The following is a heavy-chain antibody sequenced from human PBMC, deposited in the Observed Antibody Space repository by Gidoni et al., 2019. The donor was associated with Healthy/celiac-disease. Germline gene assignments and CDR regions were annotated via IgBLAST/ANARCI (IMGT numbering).Heavy chain of an antibody. V-gene: IGHV2-26*01. J-gene: IGHJ3*02. Sequence: QVTLKESGPVLVKPTETLTLTCTVSGFSLSHARMGVSWIRQPPGKALEWLAHLFSNDEKSYSTSLKGRLTISKDTSKSQVVLTMTNMDPVDTATYYCARIYKLTYYYGSGNIGDAFDIWGQGTMVTVSS. CDR2: LFSNDEK. CDR1: GFSLSHARMG. CDR3: ARIYKLTYYYGSGNIGDAFDI. D-gene: IGHD3-10*01.